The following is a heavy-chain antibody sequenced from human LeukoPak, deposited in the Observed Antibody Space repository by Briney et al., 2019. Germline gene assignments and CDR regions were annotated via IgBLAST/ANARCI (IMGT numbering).Heavy chain of an antibody. Sequence: GGSLRLSCAASGFSVSNNYMSWVRQAPGKGLEWVSVFYSGGSTYFADSVKGRFTISRDNSKNTLDLQMNSLRVEDTAVYYCARGRPHGNDYWGQGTLVTVSS. CDR1: GFSVSNNY. D-gene: IGHD4-23*01. V-gene: IGHV3-53*01. CDR3: ARGRPHGNDY. CDR2: FYSGGST. J-gene: IGHJ4*02.